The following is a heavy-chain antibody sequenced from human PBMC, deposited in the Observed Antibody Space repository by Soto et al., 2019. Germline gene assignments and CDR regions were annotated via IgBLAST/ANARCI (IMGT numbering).Heavy chain of an antibody. CDR3: ARGSLSGYHRALDY. CDR2: ISAYNGNT. CDR1: GYTFTSYG. D-gene: IGHD3-9*01. V-gene: IGHV1-18*01. Sequence: ASVKVSCKASGYTFTSYGIICVRQDPGQGLELMVWISAYNGNTNYAQKLQGRVTMTTDTSTSTSYMKLRSLRSDDTAVYYCARGSLSGYHRALDYWGKGTLVTVSS. J-gene: IGHJ4*02.